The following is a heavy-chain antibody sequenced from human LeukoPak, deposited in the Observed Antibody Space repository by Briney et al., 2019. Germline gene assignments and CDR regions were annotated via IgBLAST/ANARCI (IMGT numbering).Heavy chain of an antibody. CDR2: IYSGGST. D-gene: IGHD5-12*01. CDR1: GFTVSGNY. J-gene: IGHJ4*02. V-gene: IGHV3-66*04. CDR3: ARHLQHGGYGVF. Sequence: GGSLRLSCAASGFTVSGNYMSWVRQAPGKGLGWVSDIYSGGSTYYADSVKGRFTISRDNSKNPLYLQMNNLRADDTAVYYCARHLQHGGYGVFGGQRTLVTVSS.